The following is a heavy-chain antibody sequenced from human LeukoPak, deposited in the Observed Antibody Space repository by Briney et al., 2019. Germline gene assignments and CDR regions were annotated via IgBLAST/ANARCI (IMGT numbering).Heavy chain of an antibody. CDR2: ISGSGGST. J-gene: IGHJ4*02. V-gene: IGHV3-23*01. D-gene: IGHD3-10*01. CDR1: GFTFSSYA. Sequence: GGSLRPSCAASGFTFSSYAMSWVRQAPGKGLEWVSGISGSGGSTYYADSVKSRSIISRDNPKNTLYLQMNSLRAEDTAVYYCAKLAFGEFTDCWGQGTLVTVSS. CDR3: AKLAFGEFTDC.